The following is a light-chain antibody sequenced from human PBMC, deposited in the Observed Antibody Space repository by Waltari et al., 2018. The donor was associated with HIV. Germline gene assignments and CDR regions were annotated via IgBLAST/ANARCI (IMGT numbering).Light chain of an antibody. J-gene: IGKJ2*01. Sequence: EIVLTQSPDTLSLSPGENATLSCRASQTVTENYLAWYQQKPGQAPGLLIHGASSRATGIPDRFSGSGSGTDFTLTINSLVPGDYAIFYCQQYAKSPRTFGQGTKLE. CDR2: GAS. CDR1: QTVTENY. V-gene: IGKV3-20*01. CDR3: QQYAKSPRT.